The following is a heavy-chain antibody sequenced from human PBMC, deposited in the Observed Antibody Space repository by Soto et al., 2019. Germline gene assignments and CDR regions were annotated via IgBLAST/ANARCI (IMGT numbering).Heavy chain of an antibody. CDR2: ISYDGRKK. Sequence: GGSLRLSCAASGFTFSSFGMHWVRQAPGKGLEWVAVISYDGRKKYYADSVKGRFTISRDNSNNTLSLQMNSLRAEDTAVYYCAKDRYYDFWAYMDVWGKGTTVTVSS. D-gene: IGHD3-3*01. J-gene: IGHJ6*03. CDR1: GFTFSSFG. V-gene: IGHV3-30*18. CDR3: AKDRYYDFWAYMDV.